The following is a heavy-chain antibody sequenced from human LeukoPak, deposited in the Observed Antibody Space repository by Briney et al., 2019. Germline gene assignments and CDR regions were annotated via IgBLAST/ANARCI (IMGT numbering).Heavy chain of an antibody. CDR2: FDPEDGET. V-gene: IGHV1-24*01. Sequence: ASVTVSYKVSGYTLTELSMHWVRQAPGKGLEGMGGFDPEDGETIYAQKFQGRVTMTEDTSTDTAYMELSSLRSEDTAVYYCATGYYYDSSGGWFDPWGQGTLVTVSS. D-gene: IGHD3-22*01. CDR3: ATGYYYDSSGGWFDP. CDR1: GYTLTELS. J-gene: IGHJ5*02.